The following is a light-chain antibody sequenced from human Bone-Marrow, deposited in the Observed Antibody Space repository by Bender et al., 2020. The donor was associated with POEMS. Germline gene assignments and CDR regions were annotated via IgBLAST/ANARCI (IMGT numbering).Light chain of an antibody. CDR2: QDT. CDR3: QAWDSSSVV. CDR1: KLGDKY. V-gene: IGLV3-1*01. Sequence: SYGLTQPPSLSVSPGQTATITCSGDKLGDKYVCWYQQRPGQSPVLVIYQDTMRPSAIPDRFSGSNSGNAAALTITGTQAMDEADYYCQAWDSSSVVFGGGTKLTVL. J-gene: IGLJ2*01.